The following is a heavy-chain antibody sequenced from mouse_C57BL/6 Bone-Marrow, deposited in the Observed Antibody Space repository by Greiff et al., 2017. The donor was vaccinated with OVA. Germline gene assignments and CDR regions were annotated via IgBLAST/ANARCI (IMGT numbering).Heavy chain of an antibody. CDR1: GYTFTSYW. CDR2: IDPSDSYT. D-gene: IGHD2-3*01. Sequence: QVQLQQPGAELVRPGTSVKLSCKASGYTFTSYWMHWVKQRPGQGLEWIGVIDPSDSYTNYNQKFKGKATLTVDTSSSTAYMQLSSLTSEDSAVYYCARGDDGYIPTFFAYGGQGTLVTVSA. J-gene: IGHJ3*01. CDR3: ARGDDGYIPTFFAY. V-gene: IGHV1-59*01.